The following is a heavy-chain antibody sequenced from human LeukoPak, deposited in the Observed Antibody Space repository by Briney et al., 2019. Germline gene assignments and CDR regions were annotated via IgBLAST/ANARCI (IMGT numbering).Heavy chain of an antibody. CDR3: ARDSTYYYDSGSSGPHYFDN. Sequence: GGSLRLSCAASGFTFSSYGMHWVRQAPGMGLEWVAVISYDGSNQYYADSVKGRFTISRDNSKNTLYLQLNSLRAEDTAVYYCARDSTYYYDSGSSGPHYFDNWGQGTLVTVSS. J-gene: IGHJ4*02. V-gene: IGHV3-30*03. CDR2: ISYDGSNQ. CDR1: GFTFSSYG. D-gene: IGHD3-10*01.